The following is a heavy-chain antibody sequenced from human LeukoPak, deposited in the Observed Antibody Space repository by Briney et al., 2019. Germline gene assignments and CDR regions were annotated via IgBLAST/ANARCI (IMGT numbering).Heavy chain of an antibody. V-gene: IGHV3-21*01. Sequence: PGGSLRLSCAASGFTFSSYSMNWVRQAPGKGLEWDSSISSSSSYIYYADSVKGRFTISRDNAKNSLYLQMNSLRAEDTAVYYCARGATTVTLYYFDYWGQGTLVTVSS. J-gene: IGHJ4*02. CDR2: ISSSSSYI. CDR3: ARGATTVTLYYFDY. CDR1: GFTFSSYS. D-gene: IGHD4-17*01.